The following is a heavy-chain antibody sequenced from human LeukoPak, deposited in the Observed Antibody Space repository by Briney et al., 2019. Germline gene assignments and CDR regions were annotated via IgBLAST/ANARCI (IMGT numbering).Heavy chain of an antibody. D-gene: IGHD6-6*01. CDR2: IIPILGTA. Sequence: ASVKDSRKASLGTFSSYAISWVRQAPGEGLEWVGGIIPILGTANYAQKFQGRVTITADKSTSTAYMELSSLRSEDTAVYYCARGYSSSSGPFDYWGQGTLVTVSS. V-gene: IGHV1-69*06. CDR3: ARGYSSSSGPFDY. J-gene: IGHJ4*02. CDR1: LGTFSSYA.